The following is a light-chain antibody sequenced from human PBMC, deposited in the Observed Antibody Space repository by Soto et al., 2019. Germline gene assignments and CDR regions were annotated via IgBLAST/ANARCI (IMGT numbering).Light chain of an antibody. CDR1: QSISSSY. V-gene: IGKV3-20*01. J-gene: IGKJ1*01. CDR2: GAS. CDR3: LQDYNYPWT. Sequence: DIVLTQSPGTLSLSPGERASLSCRASQSISSSYLAWYQQKPGQAPRLLIYGASTRATGIPDRFSGSGSGTDFTLTISRLEPEDFATYYCLQDYNYPWTFGQGTKVEIK.